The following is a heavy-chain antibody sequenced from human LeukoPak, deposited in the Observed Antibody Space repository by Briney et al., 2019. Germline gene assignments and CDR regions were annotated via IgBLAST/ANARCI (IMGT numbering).Heavy chain of an antibody. V-gene: IGHV4-30-4*08. D-gene: IGHD1-26*01. CDR3: ARAPSGATNDAFDI. Sequence: SQTLSLTCTVSGSSISSGEYYWSWIRQPPGKGLEWIGEINHSGSTNYNPSLKSRVTISVDTSKNQFSLKLSSVTAADTAVYYCARAPSGATNDAFDIWGQGTMVTVSS. CDR1: GSSISSGEYY. J-gene: IGHJ3*02. CDR2: INHSGST.